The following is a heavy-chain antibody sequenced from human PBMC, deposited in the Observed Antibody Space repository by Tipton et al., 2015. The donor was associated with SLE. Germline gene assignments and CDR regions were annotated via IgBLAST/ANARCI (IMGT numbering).Heavy chain of an antibody. Sequence: SLRLSCAASGFTFSDYYMSWVRQAPGKGLEWVSAISGSGGSTYYADSVKGRFTISRDNSKNTLYLQMNSLRAEDTAVYYCARRSSTMTNLENWGQGTLVTVSS. V-gene: IGHV3-23*01. D-gene: IGHD4-17*01. J-gene: IGHJ4*02. CDR1: GFTFSDYY. CDR2: ISGSGGST. CDR3: ARRSSTMTNLEN.